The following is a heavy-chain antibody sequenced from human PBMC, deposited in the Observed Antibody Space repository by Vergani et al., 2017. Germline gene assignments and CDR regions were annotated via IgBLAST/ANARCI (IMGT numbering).Heavy chain of an antibody. D-gene: IGHD5-12*01. CDR3: TRRPQEGASGPPSVPT. CDR2: IYHSGST. V-gene: IGHV4-38-2*01. CDR1: GYSIRNGYY. Sequence: QVQLQESGPGLVEPSETLSLTCAVSGYSIRNGYYWGWIRQPPGNGLEWIGRIYHSGSTHYNPSLKSRVTISVDTSKNGLSLEVTSVTAADTAVYYCTRRPQEGASGPPSVPTWGQGISVIVSS. J-gene: IGHJ4*02.